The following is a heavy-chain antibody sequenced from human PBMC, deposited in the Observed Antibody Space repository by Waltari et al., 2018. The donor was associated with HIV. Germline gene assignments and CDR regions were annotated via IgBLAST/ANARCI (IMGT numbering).Heavy chain of an antibody. V-gene: IGHV1-2*02. CDR3: ARGRVVVVVAALGY. CDR1: EYTVTGYY. J-gene: IGHJ4*02. Sequence: HVQLAQCGGGVRKPEASVQFSGKAPEYTVTGYYMQWVVQAPGKVLAWLGWFHPNWGGTVYAQTFQGRVTMTRDTSISTAYMELSRRRSDDTAVYYCARGRVVVVVAALGYWGQGTLVTVSS. CDR2: FHPNWGGT. D-gene: IGHD2-15*01.